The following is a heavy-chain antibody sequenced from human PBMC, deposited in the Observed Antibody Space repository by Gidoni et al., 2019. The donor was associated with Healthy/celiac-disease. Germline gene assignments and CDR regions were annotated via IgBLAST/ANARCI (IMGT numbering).Heavy chain of an antibody. D-gene: IGHD1-26*01. CDR1: GFTFSSYG. V-gene: IGHV3-33*01. CDR2: IWYDGSNK. J-gene: IGHJ6*02. Sequence: GRSLRLSCAASGFTFSSYGMHWVRQAPGKGLEWVAVIWYDGSNKYYADSVKGRFTISRDNSKNTLYLQMNSLRAEDTAVYYCARGGSSKYYYYGMDVWGQGTTVTVSS. CDR3: ARGGSSKYYYYGMDV.